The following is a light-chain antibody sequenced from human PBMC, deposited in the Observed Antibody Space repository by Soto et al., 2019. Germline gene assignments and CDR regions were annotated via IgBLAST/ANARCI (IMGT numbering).Light chain of an antibody. CDR1: SSDVGGYNY. V-gene: IGLV2-14*01. J-gene: IGLJ1*01. Sequence: QSVLTQPASVSGSPGQSITISCTGTSSDVGGYNYVSWYQQQSGKAPKLMIHEVSNRPSGVSNRFSGSKSGNTASLTISGLQAEDEADYYCCSLTTSHTYVFGSGTKLTVL. CDR3: CSLTTSHTYV. CDR2: EVS.